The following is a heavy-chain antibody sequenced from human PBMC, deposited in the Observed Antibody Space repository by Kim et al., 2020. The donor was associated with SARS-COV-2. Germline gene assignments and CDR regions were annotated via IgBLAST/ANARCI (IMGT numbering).Heavy chain of an antibody. D-gene: IGHD3-10*01. Sequence: GESLKISCKGSGYSFTSYWIGWVRQMPGKGLEWMGIIYPGDSDTRYSPSFQGQVTISADKSISTAYLQWSSLKASDTAMYYCARHDVEMGITMVRAGDGWFDPWGQGTLVTVSS. CDR2: IYPGDSDT. CDR3: ARHDVEMGITMVRAGDGWFDP. J-gene: IGHJ5*02. CDR1: GYSFTSYW. V-gene: IGHV5-51*01.